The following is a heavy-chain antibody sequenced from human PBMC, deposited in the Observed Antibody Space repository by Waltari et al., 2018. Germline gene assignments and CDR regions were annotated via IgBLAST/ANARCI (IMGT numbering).Heavy chain of an antibody. CDR3: ARLLGYCSSTSCPPHAFDI. CDR2: INAGNGNT. J-gene: IGHJ3*02. CDR1: GYTFTSYA. Sequence: QVQLVQSGAEVKKPGASVKVSCKASGYTFTSYAMHWVRQAPGQRLEWMGWINAGNGNTKYSQKFQGRVTITRDTSASTAYMELSSLRSEDTAVYYCARLLGYCSSTSCPPHAFDIWGQGTMVTVSS. D-gene: IGHD2-2*01. V-gene: IGHV1-3*01.